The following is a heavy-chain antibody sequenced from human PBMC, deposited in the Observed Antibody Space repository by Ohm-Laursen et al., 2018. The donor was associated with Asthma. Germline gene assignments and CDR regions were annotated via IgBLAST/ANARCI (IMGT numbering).Heavy chain of an antibody. CDR2: IKSKTDGGTT. CDR3: AKDLRFDY. V-gene: IGHV3-15*01. Sequence: SLRLSCAASGFTFSNAWMSWVRQAPGKGLEWVGRIKSKTDGGTTDYAAPVKGRFTISRDDSKNTLYLQMNSLRAEDKAVYYCAKDLRFDYWGQGTLVTVSS. J-gene: IGHJ4*02. CDR1: GFTFSNAW.